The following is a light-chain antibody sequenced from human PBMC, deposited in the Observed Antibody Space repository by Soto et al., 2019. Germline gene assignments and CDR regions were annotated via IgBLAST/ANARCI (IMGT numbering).Light chain of an antibody. J-gene: IGLJ1*01. CDR3: AAWDDSLSGYV. CDR1: SSNIGSSI. V-gene: IGLV1-44*01. CDR2: RNN. Sequence: QSLLTQPPSASGTPGQRVTISCSGGSSNIGSSIVNWYQQLPGTAPKLLIYRNNQRPSGVPDRFSGSKSGTSASLAISGLQSEDEADYYCAAWDDSLSGYVFGIGTKLTVL.